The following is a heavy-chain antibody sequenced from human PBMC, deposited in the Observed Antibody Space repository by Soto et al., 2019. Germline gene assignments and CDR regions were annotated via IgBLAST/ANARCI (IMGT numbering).Heavy chain of an antibody. CDR2: INPSGGSS. D-gene: IGHD1-1*01. J-gene: IGHJ6*02. CDR3: AREKRAQRGQYKYFGMDV. Sequence: QVQLVQSGAEVKKPGASVKVSCTASEFTFSDYYFHWVRQAPGQGLEWMGVINPSGGSSFLSQKVQDRVTVTSDTSTGTVHMELSGLRSDDTAVYYCAREKRAQRGQYKYFGMDVWGQGTAVSVSS. CDR1: EFTFSDYY. V-gene: IGHV1-46*01.